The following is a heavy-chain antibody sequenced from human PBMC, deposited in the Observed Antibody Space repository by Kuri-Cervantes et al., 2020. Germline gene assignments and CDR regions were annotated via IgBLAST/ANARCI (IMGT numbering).Heavy chain of an antibody. J-gene: IGHJ6*02. CDR3: ARAPLYYDFWGGYSAGYYGMDV. CDR2: IWYDGSNK. Sequence: GGSLRLSCAASGFTLSSYGMHWVRQAPGKGLEWVAVIWYDGSNKYYADSVKGRFTISRDNSKNTLYMQMNSLRAEDTAVYYCARAPLYYDFWGGYSAGYYGMDVWGQGTTVTVSS. CDR1: GFTLSSYG. V-gene: IGHV3-33*01. D-gene: IGHD3-3*01.